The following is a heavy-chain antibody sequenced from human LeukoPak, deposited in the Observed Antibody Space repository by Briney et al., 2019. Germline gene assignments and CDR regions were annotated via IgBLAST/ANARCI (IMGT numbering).Heavy chain of an antibody. CDR2: ISSSSNYK. CDR1: GFTFSSYN. CDR3: ARADDSSPGY. V-gene: IGHV3-21*01. Sequence: PGGSLRLSCAASGFTFSSYNMNWVRQAPGKGLEWVSSISSSSNYKYYADSVKGRLTISRDNVKNSLYLQMNSLRAEDTAVYYCARADDSSPGYWGQGTLVTVSS. D-gene: IGHD3-22*01. J-gene: IGHJ4*02.